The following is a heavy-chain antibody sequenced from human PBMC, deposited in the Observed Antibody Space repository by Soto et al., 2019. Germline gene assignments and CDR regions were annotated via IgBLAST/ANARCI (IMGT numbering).Heavy chain of an antibody. CDR2: IYYSGST. J-gene: IGHJ6*03. V-gene: IGHV4-31*03. CDR3: AREDYYDYMDV. CDR1: GGSISSGGYY. Sequence: QVQLQESGPGLVKPSQTLSLTCTVSGGSISSGGYYWSWIRQHPGKGLEWVGYIYYSGSTYYNPSHTSRVTISVDTSKDQFSLKLSSGTAADTGVYYCAREDYYDYMDVWGKGTTVTVSS.